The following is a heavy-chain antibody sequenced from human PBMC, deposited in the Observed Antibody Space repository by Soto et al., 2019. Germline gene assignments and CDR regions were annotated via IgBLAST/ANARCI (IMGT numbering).Heavy chain of an antibody. V-gene: IGHV3-30*18. Sequence: QVQLVESGGGVVQPGRSLRLSCAASGFTFSSYGMHWVRQAPGKGLEWVAVISYDGSNKYYADSVKGRFTISRDNSKNTLYLQRNSLRAEDTAVYYCAKGDCGGDCYSFDAFAIWGQGTMVTVSS. CDR2: ISYDGSNK. CDR3: AKGDCGGDCYSFDAFAI. D-gene: IGHD2-21*02. J-gene: IGHJ3*02. CDR1: GFTFSSYG.